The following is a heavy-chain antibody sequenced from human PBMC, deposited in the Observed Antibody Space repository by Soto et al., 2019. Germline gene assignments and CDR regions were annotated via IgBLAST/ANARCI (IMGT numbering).Heavy chain of an antibody. Sequence: SETLSLTCTVSGGSISSYYWSWIRQPPGKGLEWIGYIYYSGSTNYNPSLKSRVTISVDTSKNQFSLKLSSVTAADTAVYYCARHRDCSGGSCWLDYWGQGTLVTVSS. V-gene: IGHV4-59*08. CDR1: GGSISSYY. CDR2: IYYSGST. J-gene: IGHJ4*02. D-gene: IGHD2-15*01. CDR3: ARHRDCSGGSCWLDY.